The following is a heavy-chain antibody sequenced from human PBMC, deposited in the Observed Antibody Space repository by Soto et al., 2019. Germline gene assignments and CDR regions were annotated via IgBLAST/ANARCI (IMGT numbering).Heavy chain of an antibody. CDR1: GGSISTDHYH. Sequence: QVQLQESGPGLVRPSQTLSLTCTVSGGSISTDHYHWTWIRQAPGKGLEWIGYIHYSGSIQFNPSIKSRLYMSVDTSKNLFSLRLSSVTAADTAVYFCAREDDGGDRDYYGLDVWGQGTTVTVSS. CDR2: IHYSGSI. V-gene: IGHV4-30-4*01. J-gene: IGHJ6*02. CDR3: AREDDGGDRDYYGLDV. D-gene: IGHD2-21*02.